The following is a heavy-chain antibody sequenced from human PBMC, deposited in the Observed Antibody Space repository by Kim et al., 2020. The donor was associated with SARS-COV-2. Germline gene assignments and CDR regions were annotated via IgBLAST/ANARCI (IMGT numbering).Heavy chain of an antibody. CDR3: AKGASSSSSY. Sequence: STYYADSVRGRFIISRDNSKSTLYLQMNSLRAAYTAVYYCAKGASSSSSYWGQGTLVTVSS. CDR2: ST. J-gene: IGHJ4*02. V-gene: IGHV3-23*01. D-gene: IGHD6-6*01.